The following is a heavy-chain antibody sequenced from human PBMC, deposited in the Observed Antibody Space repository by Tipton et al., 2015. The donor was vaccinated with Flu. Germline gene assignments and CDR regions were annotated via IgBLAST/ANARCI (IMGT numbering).Heavy chain of an antibody. CDR3: ARLHSGYSSGWFPFDY. V-gene: IGHV4-59*01. Sequence: LRLSCTVSGGSISSYYWSWIRQPPGKGLEWIGYIYYSGSTNYNPSLKSRVTISVDTSKNQFSLKLSSVTAADTAVYYCARLHSGYSSGWFPFDYWGQGTLVTVSS. CDR1: GGSISSYY. J-gene: IGHJ4*02. D-gene: IGHD6-19*01. CDR2: IYYSGST.